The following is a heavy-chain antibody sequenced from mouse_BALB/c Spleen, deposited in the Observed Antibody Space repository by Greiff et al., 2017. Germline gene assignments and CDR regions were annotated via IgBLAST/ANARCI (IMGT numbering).Heavy chain of an antibody. J-gene: IGHJ2*01. CDR3: ARSTMITTHFDY. CDR1: GYTFTDYN. D-gene: IGHD2-4*01. CDR2: IYPYNGGT. V-gene: IGHV1S29*02. Sequence: EVQLQQSGPELVKPGASVKISCKASGYTFTDYNMHWVKQSHGKSLEWIGYIYPYNGGTGYNQKFKSKATLTVDNSSSTAYMELRSLTSEDSAVYYCARSTMITTHFDYWGQGTTLTVSS.